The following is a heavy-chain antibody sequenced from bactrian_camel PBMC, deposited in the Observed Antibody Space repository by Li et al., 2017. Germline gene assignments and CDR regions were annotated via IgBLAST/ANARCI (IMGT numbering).Heavy chain of an antibody. Sequence: QVQLVESGGGSVQAGGSLRLVCAASGYRYCNYDMNWYRQAPGKEREFVSGIDSKDSTSYADSVKGRFTISRDNATNTVYLQMNSLKPEDTAVYYCVSLVGRPLVHQGTQVTVS. J-gene: IGHJ4*01. V-gene: IGHV3S53*01. CDR1: GYRYCNYD. D-gene: IGHD2*01. CDR2: IDSKDST.